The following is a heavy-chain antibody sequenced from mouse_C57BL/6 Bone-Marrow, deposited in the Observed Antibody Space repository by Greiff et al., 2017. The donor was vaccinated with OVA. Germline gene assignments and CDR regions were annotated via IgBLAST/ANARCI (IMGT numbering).Heavy chain of an antibody. V-gene: IGHV1-81*01. CDR3: GNYGYFDV. J-gene: IGHJ1*03. CDR2: IYPGSGNT. CDR1: GYTFTSYG. Sequence: QVQLQQSGAELARPGASVKLSCKASGYTFTSYGISWVKQRTGQGLEWIGEIYPGSGNTYYNEKFKGKATLTADKSSSTAYMELRSLTSEDSAVYFCGNYGYFDVWGTGTTVTVSS.